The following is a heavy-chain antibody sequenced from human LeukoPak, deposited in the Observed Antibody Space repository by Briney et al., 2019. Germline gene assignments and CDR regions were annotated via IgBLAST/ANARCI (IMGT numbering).Heavy chain of an antibody. J-gene: IGHJ4*02. D-gene: IGHD2-15*01. Sequence: SVKVSCKASGGTFSSYAISWVRQAPGQGLEWMGGIIPIFGTANYAQKFQGRVTITADESTSTAYMELSSLRSEDTAVYYCARAYYYPDCSGGSCYTLFDYWGQGTLVTVSS. CDR2: IIPIFGTA. CDR3: ARAYYYPDCSGGSCYTLFDY. V-gene: IGHV1-69*13. CDR1: GGTFSSYA.